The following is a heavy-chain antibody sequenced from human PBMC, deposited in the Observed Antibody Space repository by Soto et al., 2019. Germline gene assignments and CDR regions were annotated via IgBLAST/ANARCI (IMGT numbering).Heavy chain of an antibody. V-gene: IGHV1-69*01. CDR2: SIPIFGTA. D-gene: IGHD5-12*01. J-gene: IGHJ6*02. CDR3: ARGRGYSGDDHYYYFDMVV. CDR1: GGTFNNYP. Sequence: QVQLVQSGAEVKKPGSSVKVSCKASGGTFNNYPITWVRQAPGEVLEWMGGSIPIFGTANYAQKFQGRVTISVDESTSTAYMELSSLRSEDTAVYYCARGRGYSGDDHYYYFDMVVWGQGPTVTVSS.